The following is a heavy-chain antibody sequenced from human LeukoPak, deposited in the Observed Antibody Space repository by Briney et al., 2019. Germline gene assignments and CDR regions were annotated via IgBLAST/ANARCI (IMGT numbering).Heavy chain of an antibody. CDR3: VRGLA. CDR1: GFTFSNHS. Sequence: PTGGSLRLSCAASGFTFSNHSTNWVRQAPGKGLEWVSYISDTSSAIYYADSVKGRFTISRDNAKNSLYLQMNSLRVEDTAAYYCVRGLAWGQGTLVAVSS. J-gene: IGHJ5*02. V-gene: IGHV3-48*01. CDR2: ISDTSSAI.